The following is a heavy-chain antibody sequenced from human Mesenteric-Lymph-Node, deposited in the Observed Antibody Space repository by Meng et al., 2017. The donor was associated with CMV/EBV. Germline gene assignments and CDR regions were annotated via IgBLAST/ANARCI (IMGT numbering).Heavy chain of an antibody. D-gene: IGHD3-16*01. CDR3: ARDSGENYFDY. CDR2: ISTSGRTI. J-gene: IGHJ4*02. CDR1: GFTFSSFE. V-gene: IGHV3-48*03. Sequence: GESLKISCATSGFTFSSFEMNWVRQAPRKGLEWVSYISTSGRTIFYADSVKGRFTISRDDAKNSLSLQMNSLRAEDAAVYYCARDSGENYFDYWGQGTLVTVSS.